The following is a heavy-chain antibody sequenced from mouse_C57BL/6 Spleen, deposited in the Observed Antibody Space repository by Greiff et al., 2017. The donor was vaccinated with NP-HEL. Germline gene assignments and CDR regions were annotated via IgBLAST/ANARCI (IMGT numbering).Heavy chain of an antibody. CDR3: ARGIDGYDWFAY. Sequence: EVKLVESGPGLVKPSQSLSLTCSVTGYSITSGYYWNWIRQFPGNKLEWMGYISYDGSNNYNPSLNNRISITRDTSKNQIFRKSNSVTTVDTATYYCARGIDGYDWFAYWGQWTLVTVSA. V-gene: IGHV3-6*01. J-gene: IGHJ3*01. CDR1: GYSITSGYY. D-gene: IGHD2-2*01. CDR2: ISYDGSN.